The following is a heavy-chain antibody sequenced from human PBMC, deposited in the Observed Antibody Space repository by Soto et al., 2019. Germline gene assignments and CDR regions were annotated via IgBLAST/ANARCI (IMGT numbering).Heavy chain of an antibody. V-gene: IGHV1-2*04. CDR3: AKGLIAVAGTVYFDY. CDR2: INPNSGGT. CDR1: GYTFTGYY. J-gene: IGHJ4*02. Sequence: GASVKVSCKASGYTFTGYYMHWVRQAPGQGLEWMGWINPNSGGTNYAQKFQGWVTMTRDTSISTAYMELSRLRSDDTAVYYCAKGLIAVAGTVYFDYWGQGTLVTVSS. D-gene: IGHD6-19*01.